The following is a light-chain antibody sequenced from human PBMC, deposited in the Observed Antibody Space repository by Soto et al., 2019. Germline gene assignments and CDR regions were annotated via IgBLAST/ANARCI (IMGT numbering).Light chain of an antibody. Sequence: DIQMTQSPSTLSASVGDRVSITCRASQGIGSWLAWHQQKPGKAPKLLIDKVSTLESEVPSRFSGSGHGTEFTLTISSLQPDDFETYFCQQYNSDSMYTFGQGTKLEIK. J-gene: IGKJ2*01. CDR2: KVS. CDR3: QQYNSDSMYT. CDR1: QGIGSW. V-gene: IGKV1-5*03.